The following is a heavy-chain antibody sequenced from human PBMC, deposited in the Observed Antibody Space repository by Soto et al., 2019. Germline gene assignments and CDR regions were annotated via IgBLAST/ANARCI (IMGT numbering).Heavy chain of an antibody. CDR1: AFSLSTGGVG. CDR2: IYWDDDK. V-gene: IGHV2-5*02. CDR3: AHHGYYSYGLDV. Sequence: SPPTLVSPTQTLTLTGAVAAFSLSTGGVGVGWIRQPPRKALEWLALIYWDDDKRYSPSLKSRLTISKDTSKNQVVLTMTNMDPVDTATYYCAHHGYYSYGLDVWGQGTTVTVSS. J-gene: IGHJ6*02.